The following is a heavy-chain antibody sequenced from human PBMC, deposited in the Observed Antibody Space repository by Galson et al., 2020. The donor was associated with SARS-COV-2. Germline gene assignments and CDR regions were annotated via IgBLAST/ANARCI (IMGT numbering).Heavy chain of an antibody. CDR1: GFTFSSYD. D-gene: IGHD1-26*01. CDR2: IGTAGDT. CDR3: ARGGDSGSYQTFRWYYYCYMDV. V-gene: IGHV3-13*01. J-gene: IGHJ6*03. Sequence: GESLKISCAASGFTFSSYDMHWVRQATGKGLEWVSAIGTAGDTYYPGSVKGRFTISRENAKNSLYLQMNSLRAGDTAVYYCARGGDSGSYQTFRWYYYCYMDVWGKGTTVTVS.